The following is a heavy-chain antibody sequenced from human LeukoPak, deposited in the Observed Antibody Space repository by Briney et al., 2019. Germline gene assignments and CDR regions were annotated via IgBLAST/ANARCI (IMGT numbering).Heavy chain of an antibody. CDR1: GFIFSDYY. CDR2: ISSSSSYI. Sequence: GGSLRLSCPASGFIFSDYYMRGIGRAPGKGLEGVSYISSSSSYINYADSVKGRFTISRDNAKNSLYLQTDSLRAEDTAVYYCARVSCGDSGYFDYWGQGTLVTVSS. D-gene: IGHD4-17*01. J-gene: IGHJ4*02. V-gene: IGHV3-11*06. CDR3: ARVSCGDSGYFDY.